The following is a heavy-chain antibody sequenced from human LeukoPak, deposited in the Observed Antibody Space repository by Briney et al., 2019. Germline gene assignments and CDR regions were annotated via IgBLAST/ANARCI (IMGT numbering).Heavy chain of an antibody. V-gene: IGHV3-23*01. CDR1: EITFSTYA. J-gene: IGHJ4*02. CDR2: ISGSGAHT. D-gene: IGHD3-22*01. Sequence: GGSLRLSCAASEITFSTYAMTWVRQAPGKGLEWVSSISGSGAHTYYADSVKGRFTISRDNSENSLSLQMNSLRAEDTAIYYCAKAIDTSGYNFKRGADYRGQGTLVTVSS. CDR3: AKAIDTSGYNFKRGADY.